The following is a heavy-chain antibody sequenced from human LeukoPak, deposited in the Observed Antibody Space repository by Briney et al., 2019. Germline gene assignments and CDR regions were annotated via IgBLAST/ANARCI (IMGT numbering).Heavy chain of an antibody. D-gene: IGHD3-3*01. CDR1: GFTFSIYA. V-gene: IGHV3-23*01. CDR2: ISGSGGST. J-gene: IGHJ6*03. CDR3: ARAYDFWEKSYYYYYMDV. Sequence: GGSLRLSCAASGFTFSIYAMSWVRQAPGKGLEWVSAISGSGGSTYYADSVKGRFTISRDNSKNTLYLQMNSLRAEDTALYYCARAYDFWEKSYYYYYMDVWGKGTTVTVSS.